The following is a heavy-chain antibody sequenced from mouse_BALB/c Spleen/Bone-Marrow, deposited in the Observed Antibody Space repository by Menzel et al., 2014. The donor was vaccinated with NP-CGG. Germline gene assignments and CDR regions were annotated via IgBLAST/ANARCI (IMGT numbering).Heavy chain of an antibody. D-gene: IGHD4-1*01. V-gene: IGHV1-4*01. CDR3: ARERNWDSFAY. CDR2: INPSSGYT. CDR1: GYTFTSYT. Sequence: VQLQQSGAELARPGASVKMSCKASGYTFTSYTMHWVEQRPGQGLEWIGYINPSSGYTNYNQKFKDKATLTADKSSSTAYMQLSSLTSEDSAVYYCARERNWDSFAYWGQGTLVTVSA. J-gene: IGHJ3*01.